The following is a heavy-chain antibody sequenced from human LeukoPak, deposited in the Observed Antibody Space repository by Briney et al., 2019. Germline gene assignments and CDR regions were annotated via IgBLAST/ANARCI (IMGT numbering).Heavy chain of an antibody. D-gene: IGHD4-17*01. CDR3: AKLPSYGDYGVYWYFDL. J-gene: IGHJ2*01. CDR1: GFTFSSYS. Sequence: GGSLRLSCAASGFTFSSYSMNWVRQAPGKGLEWVSAISGSGGSTYYADSVKGRFTISRDNSKNTLYLQMNSLRAEDTAVYYCAKLPSYGDYGVYWYFDLWGRGTLVTVSS. V-gene: IGHV3-23*01. CDR2: ISGSGGST.